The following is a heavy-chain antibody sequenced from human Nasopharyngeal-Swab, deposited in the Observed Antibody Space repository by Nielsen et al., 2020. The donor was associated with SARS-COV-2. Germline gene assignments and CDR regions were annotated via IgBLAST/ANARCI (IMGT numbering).Heavy chain of an antibody. CDR3: ATSYSSSWVNWFDP. J-gene: IGHJ5*02. Sequence: ASVKASCKASGYTFTGYSMHWVRQAPGQGLEWMGRINPNSGGTNYAQKFQGRVTMTRDTSITTAYMELSRLRSDDTAVYYCATSYSSSWVNWFDPWGQGTLVTVSS. CDR2: INPNSGGT. CDR1: GYTFTGYS. V-gene: IGHV1-2*06. D-gene: IGHD6-13*01.